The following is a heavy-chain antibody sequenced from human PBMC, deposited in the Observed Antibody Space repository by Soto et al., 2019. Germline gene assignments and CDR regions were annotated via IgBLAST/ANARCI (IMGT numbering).Heavy chain of an antibody. CDR2: ISYDGSNK. V-gene: IGHV3-30-3*01. CDR1: GFTFSSYA. D-gene: IGHD2-21*02. Sequence: GGSLRLSCAASGFTFSSYAMHWVRQAPGKGLEWVAVISYDGSNKYYADSVKGRFTISRDNSKNTLYLQMNSLRAEDTAVYYCAREYHIVVVTAIPGAFDIWGQGTMVTVS. CDR3: AREYHIVVVTAIPGAFDI. J-gene: IGHJ3*02.